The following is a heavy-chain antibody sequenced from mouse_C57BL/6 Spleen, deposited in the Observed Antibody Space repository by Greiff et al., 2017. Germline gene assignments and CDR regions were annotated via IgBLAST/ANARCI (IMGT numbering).Heavy chain of an antibody. Sequence: VQLQQPGAELVKPGASVKLSCKASGYTFTSYWMHWVKQRPGRGLEWIGRIDPNSGGTKYNEKFKSKATLTVDKPSSTAYMQLSILTSEDSAVYYCASSITTVVATDFDYWGQGTTLTVSS. CDR3: ASSITTVVATDFDY. D-gene: IGHD1-1*01. CDR2: IDPNSGGT. J-gene: IGHJ2*01. CDR1: GYTFTSYW. V-gene: IGHV1-72*01.